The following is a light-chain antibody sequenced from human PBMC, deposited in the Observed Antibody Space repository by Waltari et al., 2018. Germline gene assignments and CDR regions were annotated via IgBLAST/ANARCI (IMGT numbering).Light chain of an antibody. CDR2: YDS. CDR3: QVWDSGSDHPV. J-gene: IGLJ3*02. V-gene: IGLV3-21*04. CDR1: NIGSKS. Sequence: SYVLTQPPSVSVAPGKTARITCWGNNIGSKSVHWYQQKPGQAPVLVIYYDSDRPSGIPERFSGSNSGNTATLTISRVEAGDEADYYCQVWDSGSDHPVFGGGTKLTVL.